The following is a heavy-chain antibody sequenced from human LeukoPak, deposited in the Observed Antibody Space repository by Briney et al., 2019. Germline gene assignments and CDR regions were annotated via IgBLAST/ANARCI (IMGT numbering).Heavy chain of an antibody. Sequence: GAPLKVSCKASGYTFTGYYMHWVRQAPGQGLEWRGRVNPNNGVPNYAQKFQGRVTMTRDTAISTFYMELSSLRSDDTAVYFSAIDGGYTSIYYGRIDPWGQGTPPIVSS. CDR1: GYTFTGYY. J-gene: IGHJ5*02. CDR2: VNPNNGVP. CDR3: AIDGGYTSIYYGRIDP. V-gene: IGHV1-2*06. D-gene: IGHD3-16*01.